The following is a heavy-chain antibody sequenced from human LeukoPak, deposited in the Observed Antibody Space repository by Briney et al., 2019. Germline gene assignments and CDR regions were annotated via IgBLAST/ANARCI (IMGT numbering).Heavy chain of an antibody. CDR1: GYSISSGYY. V-gene: IGHV4-38-2*02. Sequence: SETLSLTCTVSGYSISSGYYWGWIRPPPGKGLEWIGSIYHSGSTYYNPSLKSRVTISVDTSKNQFSLKLSFVTAADTAEYYCARDVTTLVAFDIWGQGTMVTVSS. J-gene: IGHJ3*02. CDR2: IYHSGST. CDR3: ARDVTTLVAFDI. D-gene: IGHD6-13*01.